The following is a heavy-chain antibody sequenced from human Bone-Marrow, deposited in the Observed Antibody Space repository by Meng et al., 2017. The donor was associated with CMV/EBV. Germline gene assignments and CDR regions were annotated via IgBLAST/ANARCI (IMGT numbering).Heavy chain of an antibody. CDR3: ARVEWEVRWFDP. Sequence: ASVKVSCKASEYTFTGYYMHWVRQAPGQGLEWMGWINPNSGGTNYAQKFQGRVTMTRDTSISTAYMELSRLRSDDTAVYYCARVEWEVRWFDPWGQGTLVTVS. V-gene: IGHV1-2*02. CDR2: INPNSGGT. J-gene: IGHJ5*02. D-gene: IGHD1-26*01. CDR1: EYTFTGYY.